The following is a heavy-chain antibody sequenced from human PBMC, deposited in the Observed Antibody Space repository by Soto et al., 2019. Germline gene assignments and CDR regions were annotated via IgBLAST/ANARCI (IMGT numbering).Heavy chain of an antibody. D-gene: IGHD2-2*02. CDR1: GYSFTSYC. CDR3: TSATPIGKAASGIRNYDY. Sequence: ASVKVSCKASGYSFTSYCISWVRQAPGQGLEWMGWVSGYTFDTIYVQKFQGRVTMTTDTSTSTAHMELRSLTYDDTAAYYGTSATPIGKAASGIRNYDYWGQGTLVTVSS. V-gene: IGHV1-18*01. CDR2: VSGYTFDT. J-gene: IGHJ4*02.